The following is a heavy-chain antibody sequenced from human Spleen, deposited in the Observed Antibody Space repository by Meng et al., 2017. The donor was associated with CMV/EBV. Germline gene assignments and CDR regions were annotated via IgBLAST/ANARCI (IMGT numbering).Heavy chain of an antibody. CDR3: ARNSLYCSSTSCYDKYYYGMDV. J-gene: IGHJ6*02. V-gene: IGHV4-34*01. D-gene: IGHD2-2*01. CDR1: GGSFSGYY. CDR2: INHSGST. Sequence: SETLSLTCAVYGGSFSGYYWSWIRQPPGKGLEWIGEINHSGSTNYNPSLKSRVTISVDTSKNQFSLKLSSVTAADTAVYYCARNSLYCSSTSCYDKYYYGMDVWGQGTTVTVSS.